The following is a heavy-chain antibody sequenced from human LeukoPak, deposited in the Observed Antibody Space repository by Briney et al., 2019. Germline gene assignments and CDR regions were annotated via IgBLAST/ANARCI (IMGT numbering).Heavy chain of an antibody. J-gene: IGHJ6*03. V-gene: IGHV1-69*06. CDR2: IIPIFGTA. CDR1: GGTFSSYA. CDR3: ARGVGATGGTYYYYYMDV. Sequence: SVKVSCKASGGTFSSYAISWVRQAPGQGLEWMGGIIPIFGTANYAQKFQGRVTITADKSTSTDYMELSSLRSEDTAVYYCARGVGATGGTYYYYYMDVWGKGTTVTVSS. D-gene: IGHD1-26*01.